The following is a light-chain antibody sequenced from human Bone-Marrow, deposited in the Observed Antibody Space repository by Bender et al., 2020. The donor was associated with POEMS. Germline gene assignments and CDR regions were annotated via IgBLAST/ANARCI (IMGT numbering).Light chain of an antibody. CDR2: GNN. J-gene: IGLJ2*01. CDR3: QSYDSRLSVV. CDR1: NTNIGIGFD. Sequence: QSVLTQPPSVSGAPGQRVTISCTGSNTNIGIGFDVNWYQVLPGTAPKLLIFGNNNRPSGVPDRFSGSKSGASASLAITGLQPEDEGDYYCQSYDSRLSVVFGGGTKLTVL. V-gene: IGLV1-40*01.